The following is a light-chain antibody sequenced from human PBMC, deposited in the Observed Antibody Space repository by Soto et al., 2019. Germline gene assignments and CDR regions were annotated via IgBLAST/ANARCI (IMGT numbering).Light chain of an antibody. CDR3: QQVESYPST. Sequence: IQLTQTPSSLSASVGDIVTITFRASQGISSFLAFYQQKPGKAPKLLIYAASSLQSGFPSRFSGSGFVTDFTLTITSLQPEDFASYYCQQVESYPSTFGGGTKVDIK. V-gene: IGKV1-9*01. J-gene: IGKJ4*01. CDR2: AAS. CDR1: QGISSF.